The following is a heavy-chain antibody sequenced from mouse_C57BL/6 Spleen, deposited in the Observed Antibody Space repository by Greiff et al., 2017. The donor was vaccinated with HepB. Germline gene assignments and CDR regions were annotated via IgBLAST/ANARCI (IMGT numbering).Heavy chain of an antibody. D-gene: IGHD1-1*01. CDR1: GYTFTSYW. J-gene: IGHJ1*03. CDR3: ARNYGSHWYFDV. Sequence: VQLQQSGAELVMPGASVKLSCKASGYTFTSYWMHWVKQRPGQGLEWIGEIDPSDSYTNYNQKFKGKSTLTVDKSSSTAYMQLSSLTSEDSAVYYCARNYGSHWYFDVWGTGTTVTVSS. V-gene: IGHV1-69*01. CDR2: IDPSDSYT.